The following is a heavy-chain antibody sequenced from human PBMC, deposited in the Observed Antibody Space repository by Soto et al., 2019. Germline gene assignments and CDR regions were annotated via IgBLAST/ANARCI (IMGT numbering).Heavy chain of an antibody. CDR2: IGTAGDP. J-gene: IGHJ6*02. CDR3: ARSGGVEGWAVAGRYGMDV. D-gene: IGHD6-19*01. CDR1: GFTFSSYA. V-gene: IGHV3-13*05. Sequence: GGSLRLSCSASGFTFSSYAMHWVRQATGKGLEWVSAIGTAGDPYYPGSVKGRFTISRENAKNSLYLQMNSLRAGDTAVYYCARSGGVEGWAVAGRYGMDVWGQGTTVTVSS.